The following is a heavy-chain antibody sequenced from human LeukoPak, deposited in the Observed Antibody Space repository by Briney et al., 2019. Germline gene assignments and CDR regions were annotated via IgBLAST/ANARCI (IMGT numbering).Heavy chain of an antibody. CDR2: IRGSGGST. Sequence: GGSLRLSCAASGFTFSSYAMSWVRQAPGKGMEWVSAIRGSGGSTYYADSVKGRFTISRDNSKNTLYLQVNSLRAEDSAVYYCAKAGHPLVYCSSATCYMGSWGQGTLVTVSS. V-gene: IGHV3-23*01. J-gene: IGHJ5*02. CDR3: AKAGHPLVYCSSATCYMGS. D-gene: IGHD2-2*02. CDR1: GFTFSSYA.